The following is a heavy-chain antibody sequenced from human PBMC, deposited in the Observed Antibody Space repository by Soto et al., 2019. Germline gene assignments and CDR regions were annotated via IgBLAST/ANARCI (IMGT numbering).Heavy chain of an antibody. D-gene: IGHD4-17*01. Sequence: SETLSLTCTVSGGSISSGGDYWSWIRQHPGKGLEWIGEINHSGSTNYNPSLKSRVTISVDTSKNQFSLKLSSVTAADTAVYYCARRVTTYYFDYWGQGTLVTVSS. CDR3: ARRVTTYYFDY. CDR2: INHSGST. V-gene: IGHV4-61*08. CDR1: GGSISSGGDY. J-gene: IGHJ4*02.